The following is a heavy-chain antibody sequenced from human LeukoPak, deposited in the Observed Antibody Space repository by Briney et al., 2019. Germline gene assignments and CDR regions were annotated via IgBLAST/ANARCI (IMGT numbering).Heavy chain of an antibody. V-gene: IGHV1-8*01. D-gene: IGHD6-13*01. CDR1: GYTFTSYD. CDR2: MNPNSGNT. J-gene: IGHJ5*02. CDR3: ARRGIAAAGRDSWFDP. Sequence: ASVEVSCKASGYTFTSYDINWVRQATGQGLEWMGWMNPNSGNTGYAQKFQGRVTMNRNTPISTDYMELSSLRSEDTAVYYCARRGIAAAGRDSWFDPWGQGTLVTVSS.